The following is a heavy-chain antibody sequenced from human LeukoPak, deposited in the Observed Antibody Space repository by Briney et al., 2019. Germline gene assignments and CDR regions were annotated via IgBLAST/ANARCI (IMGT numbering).Heavy chain of an antibody. CDR1: GYTFINYY. CDR3: ARDVGYSYGGVWHKYFDS. J-gene: IGHJ4*01. CDR2: IDPNSGGT. V-gene: IGHV1-2*06. D-gene: IGHD5-18*01. Sequence: ASVKVSCKXSGYTFINYYLHWVRQAPGQGLEWMGHIDPNSGGTRFAQKFQGRVTMTRDTSTSSIYMELSSLIFDDTAVYYCARDVGYSYGGVWHKYFDSWGRGTLVTVSS.